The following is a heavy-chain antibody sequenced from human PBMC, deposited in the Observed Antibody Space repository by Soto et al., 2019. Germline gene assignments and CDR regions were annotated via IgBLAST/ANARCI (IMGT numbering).Heavy chain of an antibody. D-gene: IGHD3-16*01. J-gene: IGHJ4*02. Sequence: SETLSLTCVVSGGSITSYHWSWIRQFPGKGLEWIAYTAYTGSTSYSPSLRGRVTMSIDTSKNQFSLKLTSVSAADTAVYYCARRPIMITLGGVVDHHFDFWGQGSLVTVSS. CDR3: ARRPIMITLGGVVDHHFDF. V-gene: IGHV4-59*04. CDR1: GGSITSYH. CDR2: TAYTGST.